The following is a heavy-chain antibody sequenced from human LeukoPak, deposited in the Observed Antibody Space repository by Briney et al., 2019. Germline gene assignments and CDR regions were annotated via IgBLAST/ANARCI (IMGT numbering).Heavy chain of an antibody. J-gene: IGHJ5*02. CDR1: GGSISSYY. CDR3: ARGPLTMVRGVLRRINWFDP. CDR2: INHSGST. V-gene: IGHV4-34*01. Sequence: SETLSLTCTVSGGSISSYYWSWIRQPPGKGLEWIGEINHSGSTNYNPSLKSRVTISVDTSKNQFSLKLSSVTAADTAVYYCARGPLTMVRGVLRRINWFDPWGQGTLVTVSS. D-gene: IGHD3-10*01.